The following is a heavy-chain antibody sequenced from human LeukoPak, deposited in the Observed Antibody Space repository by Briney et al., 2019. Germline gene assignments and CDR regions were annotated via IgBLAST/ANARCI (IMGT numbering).Heavy chain of an antibody. Sequence: ASVKVSCKASGYTFTSYDINWVRQATGQGLEWMGWMNPNSGNTGYAQKFQGRVTMTRNTSISTAYMELSSLRSEDTAVYYCARVRFSPRQGSYYYMDVWGKGTTVTVSS. J-gene: IGHJ6*03. CDR1: GYTFTSYD. CDR3: ARVRFSPRQGSYYYMDV. V-gene: IGHV1-8*01. D-gene: IGHD6-6*01. CDR2: MNPNSGNT.